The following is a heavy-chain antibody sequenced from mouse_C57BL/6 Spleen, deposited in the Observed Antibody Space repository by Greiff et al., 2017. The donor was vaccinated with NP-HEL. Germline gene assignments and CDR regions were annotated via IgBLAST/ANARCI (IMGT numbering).Heavy chain of an antibody. Sequence: VQLQQSGPELVKPGASVKISCKASGYAFSSSWMNWVKQRPGKGLEWIGRIYPGDGDTNYNGQFKGKATLTADKSSSTAYMQLSSLTSEDSAVYFCARCYGSSPYWYFDVWGTGTTVTVSS. V-gene: IGHV1-82*01. CDR1: GYAFSSSW. J-gene: IGHJ1*03. CDR2: IYPGDGDT. D-gene: IGHD1-1*01. CDR3: ARCYGSSPYWYFDV.